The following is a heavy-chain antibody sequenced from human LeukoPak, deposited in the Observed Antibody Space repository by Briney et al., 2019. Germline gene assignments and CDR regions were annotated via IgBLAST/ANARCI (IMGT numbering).Heavy chain of an antibody. CDR2: INPNNGGT. CDR1: GYTFTGYY. Sequence: ASVTVSCKASGYTFTGYYIHWVRQAPGQGLDWMGRINPNNGGTNYAQKFQGRVTMTRDMSVSTAYMELSRLRSDDTAVYYCAGEDNSSGYRPFDIWGQRTMVTVPS. V-gene: IGHV1-2*06. J-gene: IGHJ3*02. D-gene: IGHD3-22*01. CDR3: AGEDNSSGYRPFDI.